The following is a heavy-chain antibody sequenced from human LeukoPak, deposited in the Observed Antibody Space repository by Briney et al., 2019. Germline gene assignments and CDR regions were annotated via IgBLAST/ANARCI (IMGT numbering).Heavy chain of an antibody. CDR2: ISSSGSTI. D-gene: IGHD3-9*01. Sequence: NAGGSLRLSCAASGFTFSDYYMSWIRQAPGKGLEWVSYISSSGSTIYYADSVKGRFTISRDNAKNSLYLQMNSLRAEDTAVYYCARDKVFTYYDILTGYPLLYYGMDVWGQGTTVTVSS. CDR1: GFTFSDYY. V-gene: IGHV3-11*04. J-gene: IGHJ6*02. CDR3: ARDKVFTYYDILTGYPLLYYGMDV.